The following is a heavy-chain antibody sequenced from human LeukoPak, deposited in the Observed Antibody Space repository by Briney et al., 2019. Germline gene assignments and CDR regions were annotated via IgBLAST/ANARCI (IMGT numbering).Heavy chain of an antibody. Sequence: SETLSLTCAVYGGSFSGYYWSWIRQPPGKGLEWIGEINHSGSTNYNPSLQSRVTISVDTSKNQFSLKLSSVTAADTAVYYCARLRFGVYYYYYYMDVWGKGTTVTVSS. CDR1: GGSFSGYY. V-gene: IGHV4-34*01. D-gene: IGHD3-16*01. CDR3: ARLRFGVYYYYYYMDV. CDR2: INHSGST. J-gene: IGHJ6*03.